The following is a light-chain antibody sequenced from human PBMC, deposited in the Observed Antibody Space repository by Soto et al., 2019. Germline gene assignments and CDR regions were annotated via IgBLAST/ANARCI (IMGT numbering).Light chain of an antibody. CDR3: SSYAGNRHFYV. Sequence: QSALTQPPSASGSPEQSVAISCTGTSSDVGGYNFVSWYQQHPGKAPRLVIYEVTKRPSGIPDRFSGSKSGNTASLTVSGLQAEDEADYYCSSYAGNRHFYVFGTGTKVTVL. CDR1: SSDVGGYNF. J-gene: IGLJ1*01. CDR2: EVT. V-gene: IGLV2-8*01.